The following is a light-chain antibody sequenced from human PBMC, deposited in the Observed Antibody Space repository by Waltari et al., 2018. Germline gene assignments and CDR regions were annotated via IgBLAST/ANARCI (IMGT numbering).Light chain of an antibody. CDR2: KAS. J-gene: IGKJ2*01. CDR1: QSLSTW. V-gene: IGKV1-5*03. CDR3: QQYNSYSYT. Sequence: DIQMTQSPSTLSASVGARVTITCRASQSLSTWLAWYQQKPGKAPKRLIYKASGLESGVPSRFSGSGSGTEFTLNISSLEPDDFATYYCQQYNSYSYTFGQGTKLEIK.